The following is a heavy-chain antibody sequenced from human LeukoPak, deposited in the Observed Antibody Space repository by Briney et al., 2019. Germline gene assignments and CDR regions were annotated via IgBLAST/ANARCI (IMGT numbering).Heavy chain of an antibody. J-gene: IGHJ6*03. D-gene: IGHD3-10*01. CDR3: AKDATPESSGYMDV. Sequence: GGSLRLSCAASGFTFDDYAMHWVRQAPGKGLEWVLGTRWNSGSIVYADSVKGRFTISRDNAKNSLYLQMNSLRAEDMALYYCAKDATPESSGYMDVWGKGTTVTVSS. CDR1: GFTFDDYA. V-gene: IGHV3-9*03. CDR2: TRWNSGSI.